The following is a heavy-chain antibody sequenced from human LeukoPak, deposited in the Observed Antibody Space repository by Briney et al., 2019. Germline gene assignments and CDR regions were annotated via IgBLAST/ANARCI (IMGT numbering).Heavy chain of an antibody. J-gene: IGHJ4*02. V-gene: IGHV4-39*01. Sequence: PSETLSLTGTVSGVSINSSSCYWRCLRQPPGKGLECIASIYYSGSTYYNPSLKSQVTISVDTSKNQFSLKLSSVTAAGTAVYYCARQGPSGQYDCWSVYYGYFFDYWGKGTLVTVSS. CDR2: IYYSGST. CDR3: ARQGPSGQYDCWSVYYGYFFDY. CDR1: GVSINSSSCY. D-gene: IGHD3-3*01.